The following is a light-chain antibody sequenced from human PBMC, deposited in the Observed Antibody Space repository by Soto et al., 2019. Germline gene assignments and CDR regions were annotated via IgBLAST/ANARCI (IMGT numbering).Light chain of an antibody. CDR2: DAS. CDR1: QSVSSY. V-gene: IGKV3-11*01. Sequence: EIVLTQSPATLSLSPGERATLSCRASQSVSSYLAWYQQKPGQAPRLLIYDASNRATGIPARFSGSGSGTDFTLTISSLEPEDFSVYYCQQRSNWPPVPIPFGQGTRLEIK. CDR3: QQRSNWPPVPIP. J-gene: IGKJ5*01.